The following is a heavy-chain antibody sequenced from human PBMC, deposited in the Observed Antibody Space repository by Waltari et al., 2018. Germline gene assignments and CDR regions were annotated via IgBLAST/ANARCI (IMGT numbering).Heavy chain of an antibody. D-gene: IGHD2-15*01. Sequence: QVQLVQSGTEVKKPGASVKVSCNASGYNFIDYYMHWVRQAPGQGLEWIGWINPSSGGANYAQKFQGRVTMTRDTSSRTVYIELSRLAYDDTAIYYCARDGGFDFWGQGTLVSVSS. CDR3: ARDGGFDF. CDR2: INPSSGGA. CDR1: GYNFIDYY. J-gene: IGHJ4*02. V-gene: IGHV1-2*02.